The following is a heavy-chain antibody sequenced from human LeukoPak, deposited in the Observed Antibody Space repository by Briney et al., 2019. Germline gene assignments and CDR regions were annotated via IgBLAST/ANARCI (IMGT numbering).Heavy chain of an antibody. D-gene: IGHD3-10*01. CDR3: ASDYYGSGSPVGY. Sequence: PGGSLRLSCAASGFTFSSLGMHWVRQAPGKGLEWVSGINWNGGSTGYADSVKGRFTISRDNAKNSLYLQMNSLRAEDTALYYCASDYYGSGSPVGYWGQGTLVTVSS. V-gene: IGHV3-20*04. J-gene: IGHJ4*02. CDR2: INWNGGST. CDR1: GFTFSSLG.